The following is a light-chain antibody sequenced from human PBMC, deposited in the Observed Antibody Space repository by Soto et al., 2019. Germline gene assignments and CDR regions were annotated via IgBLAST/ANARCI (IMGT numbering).Light chain of an antibody. Sequence: AIPMTQSPSSLSASVGDRVSITCRASQGIRYDLGWYQVKAGKAPKLLIYAASSLQSGVPPRFSGSGSGTEFTLTISSLQPEDFATYYCLQDYNYPWTFGQGTTVEIK. CDR1: QGIRYD. CDR2: AAS. J-gene: IGKJ1*01. V-gene: IGKV1-6*01. CDR3: LQDYNYPWT.